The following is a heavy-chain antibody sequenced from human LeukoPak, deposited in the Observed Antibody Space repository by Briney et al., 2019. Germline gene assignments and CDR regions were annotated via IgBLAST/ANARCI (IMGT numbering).Heavy chain of an antibody. CDR3: ARHLSGSPDY. Sequence: SETLSLTCAVYGGSFSGYYWSWIRQPPGKGLEWIGEINHSGSTNYNPSLKSRVAISVDTSKNQFSLKLSSVTAADTAVYYCARHLSGSPDYWGQGTLVTVSS. J-gene: IGHJ4*02. V-gene: IGHV4-34*01. CDR2: INHSGST. D-gene: IGHD1-26*01. CDR1: GGSFSGYY.